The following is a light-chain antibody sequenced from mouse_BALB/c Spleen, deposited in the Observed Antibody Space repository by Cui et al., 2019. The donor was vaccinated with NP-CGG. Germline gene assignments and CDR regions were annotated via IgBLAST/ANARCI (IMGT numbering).Light chain of an antibody. J-gene: IGLJ1*01. CDR2: GTN. Sequence: AVLTQESALSTSPGETVTLTCRSSTGAVTTSNYANWVQEKPDHLFTGLIGGTNNRVPGVPARFSGSLIGDKAALTITGAQTDDEAIYFCALWYSNHWVFGGGTKLTVL. V-gene: IGLV1*01. CDR3: ALWYSNHWV. CDR1: TGAVTTSNY.